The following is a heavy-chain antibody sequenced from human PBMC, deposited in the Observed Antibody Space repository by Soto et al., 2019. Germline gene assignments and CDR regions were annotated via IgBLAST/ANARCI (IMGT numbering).Heavy chain of an antibody. CDR2: IKPNGSAT. CDR1: GSTFTAYS. CDR3: ARGGGTILAPLP. V-gene: IGHV1-2*02. J-gene: IGHJ5*02. D-gene: IGHD3-3*01. Sequence: ASVRVSCKPSGSTFTAYSIHWVRPAPGQGLEWMGWIKPNGSATKYAQKFRGRITTTRDTSISTAYMELTLLRSDDTAIYYCARGGGTILAPLPWGEGTLVTVSS.